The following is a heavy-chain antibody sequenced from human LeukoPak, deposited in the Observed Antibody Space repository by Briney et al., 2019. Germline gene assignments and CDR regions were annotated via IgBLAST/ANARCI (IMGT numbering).Heavy chain of an antibody. V-gene: IGHV4-30-4*01. CDR2: MYYSGST. CDR3: ARAYYYDSRIDP. D-gene: IGHD3-22*01. Sequence: SQTLSLTCTVSGGSLSSGDYYWSWIRQPPGKGLEWIAYMYYSGSTYYNPSLKSRVTMSADTSKNQLTLKLSSVTAVHTAVYYCARAYYYDSRIDPWGQGILVTVSS. J-gene: IGHJ5*02. CDR1: GGSLSSGDYY.